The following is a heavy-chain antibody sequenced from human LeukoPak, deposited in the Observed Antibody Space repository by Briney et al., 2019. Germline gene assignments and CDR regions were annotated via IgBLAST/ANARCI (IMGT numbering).Heavy chain of an antibody. V-gene: IGHV3-74*01. D-gene: IGHD4-11*01. CDR3: ARSNHGCHDY. J-gene: IGHJ4*02. CDR2: INNDGSST. Sequence: GGSLRLSCAASGFTFSSYWMHWVRQAPGKGLVWVSRINNDGSSTPYADSVKGRFTISRDNAKNTLYLQMDSLRAEDTAVYYCARSNHGCHDYWGQGTLVTVSS. CDR1: GFTFSSYW.